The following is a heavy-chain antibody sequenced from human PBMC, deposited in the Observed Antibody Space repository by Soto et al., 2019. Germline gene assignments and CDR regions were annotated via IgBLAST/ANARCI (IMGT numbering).Heavy chain of an antibody. CDR2: IYPGDSDT. CDR1: GYGFTNYW. J-gene: IGHJ4*02. Sequence: GESLKISCKGSGYGFTNYWIGWVRQMPGKGLEWMGIIYPGDSDTRYSPSFQGQVTISADKSISTAYLQWSSLKASDTALYYCARLAVAGVLPSYFDYWGQGTLVTVSS. CDR3: ARLAVAGVLPSYFDY. D-gene: IGHD6-19*01. V-gene: IGHV5-51*01.